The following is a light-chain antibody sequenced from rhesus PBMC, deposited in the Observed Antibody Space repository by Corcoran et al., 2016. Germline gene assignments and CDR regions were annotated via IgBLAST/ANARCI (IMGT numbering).Light chain of an antibody. CDR1: QSIGSS. CDR3: QQSSSFPYS. Sequence: EIVLTQSPAFQSVTLKEKVTITCQASQSIGSSLHWYQQKPDQSPKLPIKYASQSISGVPSRFRGSGSGTDFTLTINSLEAEDAATDYCQQSSSFPYSFGQGTKVEIK. J-gene: IGKJ2*01. CDR2: YAS. V-gene: IGKV6-55*01.